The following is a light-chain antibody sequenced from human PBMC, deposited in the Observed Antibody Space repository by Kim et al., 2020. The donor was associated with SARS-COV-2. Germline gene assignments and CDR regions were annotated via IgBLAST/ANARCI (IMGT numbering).Light chain of an antibody. CDR2: GAS. J-gene: IGKJ5*01. Sequence: EIVLTQSPGTLSLSPGERATLSCRASQSVSSSYLAWYQQKPGQAPRLLIYGASSRATGIPDRFSGSGSGTDFTLTISRLEPEDFAVYYCQQYGSSPGITLGQGTRLE. CDR1: QSVSSSY. CDR3: QQYGSSPGIT. V-gene: IGKV3-20*01.